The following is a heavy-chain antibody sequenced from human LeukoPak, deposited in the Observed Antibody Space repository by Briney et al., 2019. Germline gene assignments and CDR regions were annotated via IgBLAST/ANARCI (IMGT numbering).Heavy chain of an antibody. CDR3: ARDQYYDFWSGYFGRDYYYMDV. CDR1: GFTFSSYA. J-gene: IGHJ6*03. V-gene: IGHV3-30*01. Sequence: GGSLRLSCAASGFTFSSYAMHWVRQAPGKGLEWVAVISYDGSNKYYADSVKGRFTISGDNSKNTLYLQMNSLRAEDTAVYYCARDQYYDFWSGYFGRDYYYMDVWGKGTTVTVSS. D-gene: IGHD3-3*01. CDR2: ISYDGSNK.